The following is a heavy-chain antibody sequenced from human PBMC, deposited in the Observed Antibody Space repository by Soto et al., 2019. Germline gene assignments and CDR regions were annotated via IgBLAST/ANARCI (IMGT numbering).Heavy chain of an antibody. Sequence: QVQLVQSGAEEKKPGASVKVSCKASGYTFTSYAMHWVRQAPGQRLEWMGWINAGNGNTKYSQKFQGRVTITRDTSASTDYMELSSLRSEDTAVYYCASPLRYFDDYYGMDVWGQGTTVTVSS. D-gene: IGHD3-9*01. V-gene: IGHV1-3*05. CDR2: INAGNGNT. J-gene: IGHJ6*02. CDR1: GYTFTSYA. CDR3: ASPLRYFDDYYGMDV.